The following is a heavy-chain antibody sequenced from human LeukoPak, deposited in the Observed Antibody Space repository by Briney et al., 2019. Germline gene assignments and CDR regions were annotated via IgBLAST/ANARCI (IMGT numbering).Heavy chain of an antibody. D-gene: IGHD2-15*01. CDR1: GYTFTSYG. V-gene: IGHV1-18*04. J-gene: IGHJ1*01. CDR3: ARDRDIVVVVAAHEYFQH. CDR2: ISAYNGNT. Sequence: ASVKVSCKASGYTFTSYGISWVRQAPGQGLEWMGWISAYNGNTNYAQKLQGRVTMTTDTSTSKAYMELRSLRSDDTAVYYCARDRDIVVVVAAHEYFQHWGQGTLGTVSS.